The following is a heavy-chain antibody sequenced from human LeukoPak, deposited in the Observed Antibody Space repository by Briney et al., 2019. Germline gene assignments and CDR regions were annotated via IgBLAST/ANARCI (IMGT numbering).Heavy chain of an antibody. Sequence: PGGSLRLYCVASGFSVSSNYMRLVRRAPGKGREGVSPLYTNGTNNNASSVEGRFNISRDDSRNTIYLNMNSLRADDTAVYYCARGGVYYWNPRYWGQGTLVTVSS. CDR2: LYTNGTN. D-gene: IGHD1-20*01. J-gene: IGHJ4*02. CDR3: ARGGVYYWNPRY. V-gene: IGHV3-53*01. CDR1: GFSVSSNY.